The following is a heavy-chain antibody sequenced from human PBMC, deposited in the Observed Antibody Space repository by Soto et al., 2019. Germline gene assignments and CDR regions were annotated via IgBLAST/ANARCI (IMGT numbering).Heavy chain of an antibody. D-gene: IGHD2-21*02. J-gene: IGHJ1*01. CDR1: GITLSRDW. V-gene: IGHV3-7*01. Sequence: EVQLVESGGGLVQPGGSLRLSCTASGITLSRDWMTWVRQAPGKGLEWVASIKPDGSGEYYLDSVKARFTISRDNTKNSLSLQANSLSADDTATYFCEKRLNGVTALAYWGQGTLVTVSS. CDR3: EKRLNGVTALAY. CDR2: IKPDGSGE.